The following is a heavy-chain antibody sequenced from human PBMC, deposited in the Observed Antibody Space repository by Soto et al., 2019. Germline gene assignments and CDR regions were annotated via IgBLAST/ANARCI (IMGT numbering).Heavy chain of an antibody. CDR2: VYPGDSET. Sequence: GESLKISCQASGYGFSSSWIAWVRHSPGKGLEWMGIVYPGDSETNYSPSFQGHVTISADKSISTAYLQWSSLKASDTAMYYCATRNCSSPSCYNGDYYYGMDVWGQGTTVTVSS. CDR3: ATRNCSSPSCYNGDYYYGMDV. J-gene: IGHJ6*02. CDR1: GYGFSSSW. V-gene: IGHV5-51*01. D-gene: IGHD2-2*02.